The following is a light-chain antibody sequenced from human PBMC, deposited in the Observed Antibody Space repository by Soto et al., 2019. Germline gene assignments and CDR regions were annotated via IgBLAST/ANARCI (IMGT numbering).Light chain of an antibody. CDR2: NDN. CDR3: SAWDDSLTVL. V-gene: IGLV1-44*01. J-gene: IGLJ2*01. CDR1: GSNIGRNT. Sequence: QSVLTQPPSASGTPGQRVTISCSGSGSNIGRNTVIWYRQLPGTAPKLLIYNDNQRPSGVPDRFSGSKSGTSASLAISGLQSEDEADYYCSAWDDSLTVLFGGGTKLTVL.